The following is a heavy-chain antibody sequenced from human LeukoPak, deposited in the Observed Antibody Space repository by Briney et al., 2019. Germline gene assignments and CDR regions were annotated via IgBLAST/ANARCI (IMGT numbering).Heavy chain of an antibody. Sequence: GGSLRLSCATSGFTFTTFWMHWVRQAPGKGLVWVSRINHDGSSTNYADSVKGRFTISRDNAKNLLSLQMDSLRVEDAAIYYCARDPRTVQIWGQGTLVTVSS. CDR1: GFTFTTFW. J-gene: IGHJ4*02. CDR3: ARDPRTVQI. CDR2: INHDGSST. D-gene: IGHD1-1*01. V-gene: IGHV3-74*01.